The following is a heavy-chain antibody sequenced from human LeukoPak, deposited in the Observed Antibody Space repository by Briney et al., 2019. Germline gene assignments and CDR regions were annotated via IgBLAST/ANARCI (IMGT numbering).Heavy chain of an antibody. J-gene: IGHJ4*02. CDR1: GFTFSTYG. V-gene: IGHV3-48*01. Sequence: PGGSLRLSCAASGFTFSTYGMSWVRQAPGKGLEWVSYISSSSSTIYYADSVKGRFTISRDNAKNSLYLQMNSLRAEDTAVYYCARDRYYDSSGYKREFDYWGQGTLVTVSS. CDR3: ARDRYYDSSGYKREFDY. D-gene: IGHD3-22*01. CDR2: ISSSSSTI.